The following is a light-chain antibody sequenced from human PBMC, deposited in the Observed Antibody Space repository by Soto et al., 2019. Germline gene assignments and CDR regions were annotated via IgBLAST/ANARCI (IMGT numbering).Light chain of an antibody. Sequence: EIVLTQSPATLSLSPGERATLSCRASQSVSSYLAWYQQKPGQAHRLXIYGASSRATGIQDRFSGSGSGTDFTLTIRSLEPEEFAVYYCQQYAGSPRTVGQGTKVDIK. CDR1: QSVSSY. J-gene: IGKJ1*01. CDR3: QQYAGSPRT. V-gene: IGKV3-20*01. CDR2: GAS.